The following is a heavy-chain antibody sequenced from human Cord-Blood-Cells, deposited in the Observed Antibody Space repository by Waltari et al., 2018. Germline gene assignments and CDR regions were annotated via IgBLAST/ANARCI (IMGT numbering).Heavy chain of an antibody. J-gene: IGHJ4*02. CDR1: GFTVSSNY. V-gene: IGHV3-53*04. CDR3: ARDLGDY. Sequence: EAQLVESGGGWCKPGGSLRLPCAADGFTVSSNYMSWVRQAPEKGREWVSVIYSGGSTYYADSVKGRFTISRHNSKNTLYLQMNSLRAEDTAVYYCARDLGDYWGQGSLVTVSS. CDR2: IYSGGST. D-gene: IGHD7-27*01.